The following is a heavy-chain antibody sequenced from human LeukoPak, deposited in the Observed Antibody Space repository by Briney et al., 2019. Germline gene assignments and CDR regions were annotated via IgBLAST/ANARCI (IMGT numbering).Heavy chain of an antibody. D-gene: IGHD6-13*01. V-gene: IGHV3-30*04. CDR2: ISYDGSNK. Sequence: PGGSLRLSCAASGFTFSSYAMHWVPQAPGKGLEWVAVISYDGSNKYYADSVKGRFTISRDNSKNTLYLQMNSLRAEDTAVYYCARDWESSSWYYYYYYGMDVWGQGTTVTVSS. CDR3: ARDWESSSWYYYYYYGMDV. J-gene: IGHJ6*02. CDR1: GFTFSSYA.